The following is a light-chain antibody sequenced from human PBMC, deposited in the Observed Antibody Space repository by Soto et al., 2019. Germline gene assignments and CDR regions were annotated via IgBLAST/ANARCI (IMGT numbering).Light chain of an antibody. CDR3: QQRSNWPLT. V-gene: IGKV3-11*01. CDR1: QSVSSY. CDR2: DAS. Sequence: EIVLTQSPATLSLSPGERATFSCRASQSVSSYLAWYQQKPGQTPRLLIYDASNRATGIPARFSGSGSGTDFTLPISSLEPEDFAVYYCQQRSNWPLTFGGGTKVEIK. J-gene: IGKJ4*01.